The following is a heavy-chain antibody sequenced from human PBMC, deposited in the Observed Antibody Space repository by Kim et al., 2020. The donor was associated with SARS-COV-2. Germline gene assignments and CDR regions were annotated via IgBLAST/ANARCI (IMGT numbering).Heavy chain of an antibody. Sequence: GSLRLSCAASGFTFSSYSMNWVRQAPGKGLEWVSYISSSSSYIYYADSAKGRFTISRDNAKNSLYLQMNSLRAEDTAVYYCARPPEAAAGFYGMDVWGQGTTVTVSS. CDR1: GFTFSSYS. CDR2: ISSSSSYI. CDR3: ARPPEAAAGFYGMDV. J-gene: IGHJ6*02. V-gene: IGHV3-21*01. D-gene: IGHD6-13*01.